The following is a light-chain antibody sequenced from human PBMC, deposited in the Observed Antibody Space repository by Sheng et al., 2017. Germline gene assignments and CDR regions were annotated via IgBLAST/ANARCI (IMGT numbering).Light chain of an antibody. CDR2: DAS. CDR1: QGISSA. Sequence: AIQLTQSPSSLSVSVGDRVTITCRASQGISSALAWYQQKPGKAPKLLIYDASSLESGVPSTFSGSGSGTDFTLTISSLQPEDFATYYCQQFNSYPITFGQGTRLEIK. J-gene: IGKJ5*01. CDR3: QQFNSYPIT. V-gene: IGKV1-13*02.